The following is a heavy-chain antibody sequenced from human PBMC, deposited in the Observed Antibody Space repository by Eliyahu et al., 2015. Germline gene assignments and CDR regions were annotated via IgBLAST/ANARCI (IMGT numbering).Heavy chain of an antibody. D-gene: IGHD3-10*01. J-gene: IGHJ6*02. CDR2: ISWDGGST. Sequence: EVQLVESGGVVVQPGGSLRLSCAASGFTFDDYTMHWVRQAPGKGLEWVSLISWDGGSTYYADSVKGRFTISRDNSKNSLYLQMNSLRTEDTALYYCAKDFPYLGYYYYYGMDVWGQGTTVTVSS. CDR1: GFTFDDYT. V-gene: IGHV3-43*01. CDR3: AKDFPYLGYYYYYGMDV.